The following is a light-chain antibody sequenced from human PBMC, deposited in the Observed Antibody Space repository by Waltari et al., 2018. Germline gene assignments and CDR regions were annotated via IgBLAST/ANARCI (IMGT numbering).Light chain of an antibody. V-gene: IGKV3-15*01. Sequence: IVMTQSPATLSVSPGEGATLSCRASQSVATNLAWYQQKPGQGPRLIISEASTRVAGIPARFSGRGSGTEFTLTISSLQSEDFAVYYCQQYNTYYSFGQGTRLEIK. CDR2: EAS. CDR1: QSVATN. CDR3: QQYNTYYS. J-gene: IGKJ2*01.